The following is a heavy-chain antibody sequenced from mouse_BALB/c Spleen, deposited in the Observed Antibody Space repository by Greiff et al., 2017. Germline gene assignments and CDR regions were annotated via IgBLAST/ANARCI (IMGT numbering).Heavy chain of an antibody. J-gene: IGHJ3*01. CDR1: GYTFTSYW. CDR3: ARSTMITTVFAY. Sequence: VQLVESGAELAKPGASVKMSCKASGYTFTSYWMHWVKQRPGQGLEWIGYINPSTGYTEYNQKFKDKATLTADKSSSTAYMQLSSLTSEDSAVYYCARSTMITTVFAYWGQGTLVTVSA. D-gene: IGHD2-4*01. V-gene: IGHV1-7*01. CDR2: INPSTGYT.